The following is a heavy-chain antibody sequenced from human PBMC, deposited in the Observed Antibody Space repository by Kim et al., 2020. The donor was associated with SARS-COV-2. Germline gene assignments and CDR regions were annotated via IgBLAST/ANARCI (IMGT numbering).Heavy chain of an antibody. Sequence: GGSLRLSCAASGFTYSNNVMSWVRQAPGKGLEWVSAISGSGGTTYYADAEKGRVTISRENLKNTLYLQMNSLRGEDTAVYYCTLGVLWVGDLPGYWGQGTRLTVSS. D-gene: IGHD3-10*01. J-gene: IGHJ4*02. V-gene: IGHV3-23*01. CDR1: GFTYSNNV. CDR2: ISGSGGTT. CDR3: TLGVLWVGDLPGY.